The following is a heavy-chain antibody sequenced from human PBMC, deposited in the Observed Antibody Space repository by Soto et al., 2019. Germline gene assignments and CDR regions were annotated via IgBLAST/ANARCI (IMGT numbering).Heavy chain of an antibody. J-gene: IGHJ3*02. V-gene: IGHV1-3*01. Sequence: ASVKVSCKASGYTFTSYAMHWVRQAPGQRLEWMGWINAGNGNTKYPQKFQGRVTITRDTSASTAYMELSSLRSEDTAVYYCARCFRTSCEEGAFDIWGQGTMVTVSS. CDR1: GYTFTSYA. CDR3: ARCFRTSCEEGAFDI. CDR2: INAGNGNT. D-gene: IGHD2-2*01.